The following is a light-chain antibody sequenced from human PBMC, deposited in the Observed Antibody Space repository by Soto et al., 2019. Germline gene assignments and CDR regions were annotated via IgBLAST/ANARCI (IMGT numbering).Light chain of an antibody. CDR2: VAS. V-gene: IGKV3-15*01. Sequence: EIVMTQSPVTLSVSPGDRATLSCRASQSVNSNLVWYQQKPGQTPKLLIYVASTRATDIPARFSGSGSGTEFTLTISSLQSEDFAVYYCQQYNVWPLTFGGGTKVEFK. J-gene: IGKJ4*01. CDR3: QQYNVWPLT. CDR1: QSVNSN.